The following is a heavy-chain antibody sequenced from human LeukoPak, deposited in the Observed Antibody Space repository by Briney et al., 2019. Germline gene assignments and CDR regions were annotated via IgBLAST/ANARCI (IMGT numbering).Heavy chain of an antibody. CDR2: IIPIFGTA. Sequence: SVKVSCKASGGTFSSYAISWVRQAPGQGLEWMGGIIPIFGTANYAQKFQGRVTITADESTSTAYMELSSLRSEDTAVYYCAITVHETYCTNGVCSDYWDQGTLVTVSS. J-gene: IGHJ4*02. CDR3: AITVHETYCTNGVCSDY. D-gene: IGHD2-8*01. CDR1: GGTFSSYA. V-gene: IGHV1-69*13.